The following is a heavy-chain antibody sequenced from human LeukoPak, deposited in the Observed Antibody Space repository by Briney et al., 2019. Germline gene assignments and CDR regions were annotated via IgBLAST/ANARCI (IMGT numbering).Heavy chain of an antibody. D-gene: IGHD1-20*01. CDR2: IYYSGST. V-gene: IGHV4-39*07. CDR1: GDSISSSNYY. CDR3: ARGEGAITFGG. Sequence: PSETLSLTCTVSGDSISSSNYYWGWIRQPPGKGLEWIGSIYYSGSTYYNPFLKSRVTISVDTSKNQFSLKLSSVTAADTAVYYCARGEGAITFGGWGQGTLVSVSS. J-gene: IGHJ4*02.